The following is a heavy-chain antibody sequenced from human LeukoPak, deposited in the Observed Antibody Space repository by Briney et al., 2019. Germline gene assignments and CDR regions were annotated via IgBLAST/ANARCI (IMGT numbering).Heavy chain of an antibody. D-gene: IGHD2-21*01. V-gene: IGHV3-11*01. CDR3: TRDPDYGDPD. Sequence: GGSLTLSCTPSGFSFSDHYMTWMRRAPGKGLEWISYITSSGRSTDYADSVKGRFIISRDNAMNSLFLQMSSLRVDDTAVYYCTRDPDYGDPDWGQGTLVTVSS. CDR1: GFSFSDHY. J-gene: IGHJ4*02. CDR2: ITSSGRST.